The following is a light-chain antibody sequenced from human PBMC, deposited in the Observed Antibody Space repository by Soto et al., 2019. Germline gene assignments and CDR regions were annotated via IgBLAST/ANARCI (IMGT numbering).Light chain of an antibody. CDR1: SSNIGSNT. CDR3: AAWDDSLNGV. CDR2: SNN. V-gene: IGLV1-44*01. Sequence: QLVLTQPPSASGTPGQRVTISCSGSSSNIGSNTVNWYQQLPGTAPKLLIYSNNQRPSGVPDRFSGSKSGTSATLAISGLQSEDEADYYCAAWDDSLNGVLGGATKVTVL. J-gene: IGLJ3*02.